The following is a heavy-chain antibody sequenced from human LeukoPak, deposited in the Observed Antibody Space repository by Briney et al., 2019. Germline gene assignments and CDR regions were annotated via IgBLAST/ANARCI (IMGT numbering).Heavy chain of an antibody. CDR1: GGSFSGYY. J-gene: IGHJ4*02. CDR3: AREGQQRPLDY. CDR2: ISTSGST. Sequence: PSETLSLTCTVSGGSFSGYYWSWIRQPAGKGLEWIGRISTSGSTHYSPSLKSRVTMSVDTSMNPFSLNLSSVAAADTAVYYCAREGQQRPLDYWVQGTLVTVSS. D-gene: IGHD6-25*01. V-gene: IGHV4-4*07.